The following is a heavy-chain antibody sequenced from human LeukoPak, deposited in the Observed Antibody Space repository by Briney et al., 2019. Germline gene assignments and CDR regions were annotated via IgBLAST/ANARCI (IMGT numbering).Heavy chain of an antibody. CDR1: GFTFSSYA. CDR2: VSGSAGST. V-gene: IGHV3-23*01. D-gene: IGHD1-7*01. J-gene: IGHJ6*03. Sequence: GGTLRLSCAASGFTFSSYAMSWVRQAPGKGLEWVSAVSGSAGSTYYADSVKGRFTISRDNSKNTLYLQMNSLRAEDTAVYYCAVSFYYYYMDVWGKGTTVTVSS. CDR3: AVSFYYYYMDV.